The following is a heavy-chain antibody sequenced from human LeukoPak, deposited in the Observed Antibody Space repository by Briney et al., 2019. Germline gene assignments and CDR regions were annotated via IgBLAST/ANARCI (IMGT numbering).Heavy chain of an antibody. CDR2: ISMSSTYI. Sequence: GRSLSLSCAASGFTFSRNAMNWVRQAPGKGMEWVSSISMSSTYIYYEDSGKGRFTISRDNAKNSLYLKMDSLRDEDTAVYYCTRAPYSSGWYTVDFWGQGTLVTVSS. J-gene: IGHJ4*02. CDR3: TRAPYSSGWYTVDF. CDR1: GFTFSRNA. D-gene: IGHD6-19*01. V-gene: IGHV3-21*01.